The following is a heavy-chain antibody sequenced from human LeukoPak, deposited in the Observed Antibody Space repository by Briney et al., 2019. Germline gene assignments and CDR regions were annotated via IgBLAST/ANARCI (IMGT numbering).Heavy chain of an antibody. J-gene: IGHJ4*02. CDR1: GFTFSSYA. D-gene: IGHD6-13*01. CDR2: ISYDGSNK. CDR3: AKGGSRYALVPWYFDY. Sequence: SGGSLRLSCAPSGFTFSSYAMHWVRQAPRKGLEWVAVISYDGSNKYYAHSVKGRFTISRDNSKNTLYLQMNSLRAEHTAVYSCAKGGSRYALVPWYFDYWGQGTLVTVSS. V-gene: IGHV3-30-3*01.